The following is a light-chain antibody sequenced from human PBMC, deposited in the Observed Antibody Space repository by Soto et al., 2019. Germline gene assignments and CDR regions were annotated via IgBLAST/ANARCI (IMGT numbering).Light chain of an antibody. CDR1: QSLLYSNGYNS. CDR3: MQGLQTPLYT. Sequence: DIVMTQSPVSLPVTPGEPASISCRSSQSLLYSNGYNSLDWYLQKPGQPPQLLIYLGYNRASGVPDRFSGSGSGTDFTLKISRVEAEDVGVYYCMQGLQTPLYTFGQGTKLEIK. J-gene: IGKJ2*01. CDR2: LGY. V-gene: IGKV2-28*01.